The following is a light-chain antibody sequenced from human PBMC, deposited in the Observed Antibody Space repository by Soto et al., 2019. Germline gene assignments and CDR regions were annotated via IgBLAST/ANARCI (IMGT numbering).Light chain of an antibody. CDR2: DAS. V-gene: IGKV1-5*01. CDR1: QSISSW. J-gene: IGKJ1*01. Sequence: DNQVTQSPSTLSASVRDRVTITCRASQSISSWLAWYQQKPGKAPKLLIYDASSLESGVPSRFSGSGSGTGFTLTIISLQPDDFATYYCQHYNSYSEAFGQGTKVDIK. CDR3: QHYNSYSEA.